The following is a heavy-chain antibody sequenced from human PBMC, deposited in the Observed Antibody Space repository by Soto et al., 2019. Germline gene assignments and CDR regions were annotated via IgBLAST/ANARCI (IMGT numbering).Heavy chain of an antibody. Sequence: ASVKVSCKASGGTFSSYAISWVRQAPGQGLEWMGGIIPIFGTANYAQKFQGRVTITADKSTSTAYMELSSLRSEATAVYYCASLSFPDYGGPINHGMDVRGQGNTVTVSS. CDR1: GGTFSSYA. CDR2: IIPIFGTA. D-gene: IGHD4-17*01. CDR3: ASLSFPDYGGPINHGMDV. V-gene: IGHV1-69*06. J-gene: IGHJ6*02.